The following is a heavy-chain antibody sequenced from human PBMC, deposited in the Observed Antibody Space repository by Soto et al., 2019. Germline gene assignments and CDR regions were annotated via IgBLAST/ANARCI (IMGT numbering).Heavy chain of an antibody. CDR2: ISAYNGNT. J-gene: IGHJ4*02. Sequence: ASVKVSCTASGYTFTSYGISWVRQAPGQGLEWMGWISAYNGNTNYAQKLQGRVTMTTDTSTSTAYMELRSPRSDDTAVYYCASRFGGNDDYWGQGTLVTVSS. CDR1: GYTFTSYG. V-gene: IGHV1-18*01. D-gene: IGHD3-10*01. CDR3: ASRFGGNDDY.